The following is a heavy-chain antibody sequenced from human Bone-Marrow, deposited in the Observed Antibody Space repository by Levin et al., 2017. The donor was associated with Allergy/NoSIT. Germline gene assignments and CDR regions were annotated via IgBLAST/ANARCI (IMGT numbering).Heavy chain of an antibody. V-gene: IGHV3-33*01. CDR3: ARDCRDCNFDY. CDR2: IWDDGGNK. CDR1: GFTFGSYG. J-gene: IGHJ4*02. Sequence: GGSLRLSCVASGFTFGSYGMHWLRQAPGKGLEWVAVIWDDGGNKIHSDSVKGRFTISRDNSNNTLYLEMNSLRVEDTAVYFCARDCRDCNFDYWGQGTQVTVSS. D-gene: IGHD2-21*02.